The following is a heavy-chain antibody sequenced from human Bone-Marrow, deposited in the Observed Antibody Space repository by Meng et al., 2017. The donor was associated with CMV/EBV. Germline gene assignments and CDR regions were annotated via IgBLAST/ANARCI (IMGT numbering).Heavy chain of an antibody. CDR2: INPNSGGT. CDR3: AREVVVVPADISGFDP. Sequence: ASVKVSCKASGYTFTGYYMHWVRQAPGQGLEWMGWINPNSGGTNYAQKFQGRVTMTRDTSISTAYMELSSLRSDDTAVYYCAREVVVVPADISGFDPWGQGTLVTVSS. V-gene: IGHV1-2*02. D-gene: IGHD2-2*01. J-gene: IGHJ5*02. CDR1: GYTFTGYY.